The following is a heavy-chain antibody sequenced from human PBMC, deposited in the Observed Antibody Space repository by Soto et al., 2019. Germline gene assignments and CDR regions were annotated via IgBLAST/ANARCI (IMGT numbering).Heavy chain of an antibody. J-gene: IGHJ4*02. V-gene: IGHV4-34*01. CDR2: INNSGST. CDR1: GGSFSGYY. Sequence: SETLSLTCAVYGGSFSGYYWSWIRQPPGKGLDRIGEINNSGSTNYNPSLKSRVTISVDTSKNQFSLKLSSVTAADTAVYYCARRRGYRYGSNFDYWGQGTLVTVSS. CDR3: ARRRGYRYGSNFDY. D-gene: IGHD5-18*01.